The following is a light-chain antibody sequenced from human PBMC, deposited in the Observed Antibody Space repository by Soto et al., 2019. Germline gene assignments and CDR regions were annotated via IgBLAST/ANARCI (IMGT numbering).Light chain of an antibody. J-gene: IGLJ2*01. CDR1: SSDIGGYNY. Sequence: QSVLTQPASVSGSLGQSITISCTGTSSDIGGYNYVSWYRQYPGKAPKVMIFEVSKRPSGVSNRFSGSKSGNMASLTISGLQAEDEGDYYCSSFTSPSTVLLGGGTKLTVL. V-gene: IGLV2-14*01. CDR3: SSFTSPSTVL. CDR2: EVS.